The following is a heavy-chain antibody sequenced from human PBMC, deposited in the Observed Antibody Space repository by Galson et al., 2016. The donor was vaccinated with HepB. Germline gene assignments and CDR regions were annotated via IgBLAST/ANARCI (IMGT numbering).Heavy chain of an antibody. J-gene: IGHJ4*02. CDR3: AKVWGELLWFGEGYFDN. D-gene: IGHD3-10*01. V-gene: IGHV3-23*01. Sequence: SLRLSCAGSGFTFSNYAMSWVRQAPGRGLEWVSAISSSGGSTYYADSVKGRFTISRDNSKNTLYLQMNSLRAEDTAGYYCAKVWGELLWFGEGYFDNWGQGTLVTVSS. CDR2: ISSSGGST. CDR1: GFTFSNYA.